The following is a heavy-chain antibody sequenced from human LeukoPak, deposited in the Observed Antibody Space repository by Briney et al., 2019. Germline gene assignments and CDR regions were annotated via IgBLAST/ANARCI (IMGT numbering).Heavy chain of an antibody. J-gene: IGHJ4*02. CDR3: ATDVPAVTIFGY. D-gene: IGHD2-2*01. CDR1: GFTFSSYW. V-gene: IGHV3-74*01. CDR2: IDTDGSSA. Sequence: GGPLRLSCAASGFTFSSYWMHWVRQPPGKGLVWVSRIDTDGSSATYADSVKGRFTISRDNAKNTVYLQMNSLRAEDTAVYYCATDVPAVTIFGYWGQGTLVTVSS.